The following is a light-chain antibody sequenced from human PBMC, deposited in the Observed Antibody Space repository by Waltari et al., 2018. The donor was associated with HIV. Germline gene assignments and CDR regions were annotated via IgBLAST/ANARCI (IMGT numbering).Light chain of an antibody. CDR1: SSNIGAGYA. J-gene: IGLJ2*01. Sequence: QSVLTQPPSVSGAPGQRVTISCTGRSSNIGAGYAVHWYQQLPGTAPKLLIYGNNKRPSGVPDRFSGSKSGTSASLAITGLQAEDEADYYCQSYGSSLSGFVVFGGGTKLTVL. CDR3: QSYGSSLSGFVV. CDR2: GNN. V-gene: IGLV1-40*01.